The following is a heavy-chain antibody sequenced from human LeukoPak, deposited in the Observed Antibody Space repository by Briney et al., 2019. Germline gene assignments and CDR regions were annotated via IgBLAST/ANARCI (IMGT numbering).Heavy chain of an antibody. D-gene: IGHD6-19*01. CDR2: ISYDGSNK. J-gene: IGHJ6*02. CDR3: ARAPYSSGWSFPNYYYYYGMDV. V-gene: IGHV3-30-3*01. CDR1: GFTFSSYA. Sequence: GGSLRLSCAASGFTFSSYAMHWVRQAPGKGLEWVAVISYDGSNKYYADSVKGRFTTSRDNSKNTLYLQMNSLRAEDTAVYYCARAPYSSGWSFPNYYYYYGMDVWGQGTTVTVSS.